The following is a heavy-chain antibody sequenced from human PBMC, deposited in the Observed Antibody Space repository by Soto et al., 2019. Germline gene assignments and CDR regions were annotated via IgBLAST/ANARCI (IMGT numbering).Heavy chain of an antibody. CDR1: GFTFSSYW. D-gene: IGHD3-10*01. CDR2: IKQDGSEK. J-gene: IGHJ4*02. CDR3: ARDRGDGGEHRGGNY. V-gene: IGHV3-7*01. Sequence: EVQLVESGGGLVQPGGSLRLSCAASGFTFSSYWMSWVRQAPGKGLEWVANIKQDGSEKYYEDSVKGRFTISRDNAKNSLYLQMNSLRAEDTAVYYCARDRGDGGEHRGGNYWGQGTLVTVSS.